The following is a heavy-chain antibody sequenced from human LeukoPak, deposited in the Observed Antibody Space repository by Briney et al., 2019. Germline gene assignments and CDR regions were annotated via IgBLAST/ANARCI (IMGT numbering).Heavy chain of an antibody. CDR2: IYSDGSST. J-gene: IGHJ4*02. CDR1: GFTFSNYW. CDR3: ARGGDTSNWYPGYFDY. D-gene: IGHD6-13*01. V-gene: IGHV3-74*03. Sequence: GGSLRLSCAASGFTFSNYWMHWVRQAPGKGPVWVSRIYSDGSSTTFADSVQGRFTISRDNGKNTVYLQMNSLRAEDTAVYYCARGGDTSNWYPGYFDYWGQGALVTVSS.